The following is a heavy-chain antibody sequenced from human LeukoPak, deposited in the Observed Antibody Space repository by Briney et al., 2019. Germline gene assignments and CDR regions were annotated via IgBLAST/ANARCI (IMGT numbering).Heavy chain of an antibody. CDR1: GFTFDDYG. CDR3: ARVARGDYYYYYMDV. Sequence: PGGSLRLSCAASGFTFDDYGMSWVRQAPGKGLVWVSRINNDGSSTSYADSVQGRFTISRDNAKNTLYLQMNSLRAEDTALYYCARVARGDYYYYYMDVWGKGTTVTVSS. D-gene: IGHD3-10*01. V-gene: IGHV3-74*01. CDR2: INNDGSST. J-gene: IGHJ6*03.